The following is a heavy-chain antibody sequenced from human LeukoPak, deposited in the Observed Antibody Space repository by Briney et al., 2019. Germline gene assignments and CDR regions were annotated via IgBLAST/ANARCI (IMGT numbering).Heavy chain of an antibody. CDR3: TRHLVVATSGYYYYYMDV. V-gene: IGHV3-73*01. CDR1: GFTFSGSA. CDR2: IRSKANSYAT. Sequence: GGSLRLSCAASGFTFSGSAMHWVRQASGKGLEWVGRIRSKANSYATAYAASVKGRFTISRDDSKNTAYLQMNSLKTEDTAVYYCTRHLVVATSGYYYYYMDVWGKGTTVTVSS. J-gene: IGHJ6*03. D-gene: IGHD5-12*01.